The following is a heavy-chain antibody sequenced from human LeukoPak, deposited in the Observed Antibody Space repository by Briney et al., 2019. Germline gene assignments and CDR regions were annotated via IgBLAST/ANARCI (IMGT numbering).Heavy chain of an antibody. CDR3: ARAFRSTGGRNWLDP. CDR2: IYYSGST. J-gene: IGHJ5*02. D-gene: IGHD3-16*01. V-gene: IGHV4-59*01. CDR1: GGSISSYY. Sequence: SETLSLTCTVSGGSISSYYWSWIRQPPGKGLEWIGYIYYSGSTNYNPSLKSRVTMSVDTSKNQFSLKLSSVTAADTAVYYCARAFRSTGGRNWLDPWGQGTLVTVSS.